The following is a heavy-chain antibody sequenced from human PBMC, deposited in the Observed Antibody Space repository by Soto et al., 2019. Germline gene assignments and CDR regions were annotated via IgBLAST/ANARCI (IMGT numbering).Heavy chain of an antibody. Sequence: PGGSLRLSCTASGFTFGDYAMSWFRQAPGKGLEYVSSISTNGGSTHYADSVKGRFTISRDNSKNMQYLQMSSLRADDTAVYYCVKGGYYYDSSGYYPFDYWGQGTLVTVSS. V-gene: IGHV3-64D*06. CDR2: ISTNGGST. D-gene: IGHD3-22*01. CDR1: GFTFGDYA. CDR3: VKGGYYYDSSGYYPFDY. J-gene: IGHJ4*02.